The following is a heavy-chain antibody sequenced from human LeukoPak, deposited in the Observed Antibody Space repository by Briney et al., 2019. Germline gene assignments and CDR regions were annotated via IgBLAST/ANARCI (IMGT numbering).Heavy chain of an antibody. D-gene: IGHD3-3*01. CDR3: ARVFRPSLTVFIIRGAFDI. CDR1: GFTFSDYY. V-gene: IGHV3-11*04. Sequence: GGSLRLSCAASGFTFSDYYMSWIRQAPGKGLEWVSYISSSGNTIYYADSVKGRFTISRDNAKNSLYLQMNSLRVEDTAVYYCARVFRPSLTVFIIRGAFDIWGQGTMVTVSS. J-gene: IGHJ3*02. CDR2: ISSSGNTI.